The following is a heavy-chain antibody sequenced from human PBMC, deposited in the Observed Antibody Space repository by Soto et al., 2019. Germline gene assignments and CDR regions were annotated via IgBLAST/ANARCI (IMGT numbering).Heavy chain of an antibody. V-gene: IGHV3-30-3*01. CDR1: GFPFSSYA. CDR3: ARDRSMVVVVPGY. J-gene: IGHJ4*02. D-gene: IGHD2-2*01. Sequence: GGSLRLSCAASGFPFSSYAMHWVRQAPGKGLEWVAHISHDGSNNYYADSVKGRFTISRDNSENMVYLQMNSLRVDDTAVYYCARDRSMVVVVPGYWGQGTLVTVSS. CDR2: ISHDGSNN.